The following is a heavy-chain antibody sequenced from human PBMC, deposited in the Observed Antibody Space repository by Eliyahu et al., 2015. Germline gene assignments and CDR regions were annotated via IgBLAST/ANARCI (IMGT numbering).Heavy chain of an antibody. V-gene: IGHV3-9*01. CDR2: ISWNSGSI. CDR1: GFTFDDYA. CDR3: ANGLY. J-gene: IGHJ4*02. Sequence: EVQLVESGGGLVQPGRSLRLSCAASGFTFDDYAMXWVRQAPGKGLEWVPGISWNSGSIGYADSVKGRFTISRDNAKNSLYLQMNSLRAEDTALYYCANGLYWGQGTLVTVSS.